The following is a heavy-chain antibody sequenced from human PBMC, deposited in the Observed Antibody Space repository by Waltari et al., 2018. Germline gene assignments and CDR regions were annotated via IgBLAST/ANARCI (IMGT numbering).Heavy chain of an antibody. V-gene: IGHV3-53*01. Sequence: EVRLVESGGGLIQPGVSLRPSCSGTVFNVTTNFFNRVRHAPGKGLGWVSIIHSAGDTYYADSVRGRFTISRDNSKNTVFLQMSGLRVEDAALYYCASDGDDDHDSNIYYPFAYWGQGTLVSVSS. CDR1: VFNVTTNF. J-gene: IGHJ4*02. CDR3: ASDGDDDHDSNIYYPFAY. CDR2: IHSAGDT. D-gene: IGHD3-22*01.